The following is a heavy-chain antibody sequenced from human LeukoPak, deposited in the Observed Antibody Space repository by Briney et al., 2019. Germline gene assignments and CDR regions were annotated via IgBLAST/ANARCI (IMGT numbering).Heavy chain of an antibody. CDR3: ARASSSWYYFDY. V-gene: IGHV3-21*01. Sequence: GGSLRLSCAASGFTFSSYSMNWVRQAPGKGLEWVSSISSSSSYIYYADSVKGRFTISRDNAKNLLYLQMNSLRAEDTAVYYCARASSSWYYFDYWGQGTLVTVSS. J-gene: IGHJ4*02. CDR2: ISSSSSYI. D-gene: IGHD6-13*01. CDR1: GFTFSSYS.